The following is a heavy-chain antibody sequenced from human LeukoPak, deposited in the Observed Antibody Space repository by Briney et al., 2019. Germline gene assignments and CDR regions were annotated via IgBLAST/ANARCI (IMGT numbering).Heavy chain of an antibody. J-gene: IGHJ6*02. Sequence: GSSVKVSCKASGGTFSSYAISWVRQAPGQGLEWMGRIIPILGIANYAQKFQGRVTITADKSTSTAYMELSSLRSEDTAVYYCARNGEEYQLSGMDVWCQVTTVTVSS. CDR2: IIPILGIA. CDR3: ARNGEEYQLSGMDV. V-gene: IGHV1-69*04. CDR1: GGTFSSYA. D-gene: IGHD2-2*01.